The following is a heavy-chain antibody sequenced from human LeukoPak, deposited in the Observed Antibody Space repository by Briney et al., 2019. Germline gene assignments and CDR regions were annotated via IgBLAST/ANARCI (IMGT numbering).Heavy chain of an antibody. J-gene: IGHJ5*02. V-gene: IGHV4-34*01. Sequence: PSETLSLTCAVYGGSFSGYYWSWIRQPPGKGLEWIGEINHSGSTNYNPSLKSRVTISVDTSKNQFSLKLSSVTAADTAVYYCARGVGGWYTNWFDPWGQGTLVTVSS. CDR3: ARGVGGWYTNWFDP. CDR2: INHSGST. D-gene: IGHD6-19*01. CDR1: GGSFSGYY.